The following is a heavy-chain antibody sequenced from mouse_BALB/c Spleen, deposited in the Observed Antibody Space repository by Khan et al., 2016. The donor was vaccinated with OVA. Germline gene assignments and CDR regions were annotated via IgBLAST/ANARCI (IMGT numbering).Heavy chain of an antibody. CDR1: GYTFTSNT. Sequence: QVQLKQSGAELARPGASVRMSCKASGYTFTSNTMHWVKQRPGQGLEWIGYINPSSGYTYYNQNFKDKATLTADKASSTAYMQLSSLTSEDSVVYYCARRTTVYTMDYWGQGTTLTVSS. CDR3: ARRTTVYTMDY. J-gene: IGHJ4*01. D-gene: IGHD1-1*01. V-gene: IGHV1-4*01. CDR2: INPSSGYT.